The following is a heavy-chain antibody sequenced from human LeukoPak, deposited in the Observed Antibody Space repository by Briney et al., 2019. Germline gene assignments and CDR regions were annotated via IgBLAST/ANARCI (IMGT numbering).Heavy chain of an antibody. Sequence: AASVKVSCKASGGTFSSYAISWVRQAPGQGLEWMGRIIPILGIANYAQKLQGRVTMTTDTSTSTAYMELRSLRSDDTAVYYCARRGSDAFDIWGQGTMVTVSS. CDR1: GGTFSSYA. V-gene: IGHV1-69*04. D-gene: IGHD3-10*01. CDR2: IIPILGIA. CDR3: ARRGSDAFDI. J-gene: IGHJ3*02.